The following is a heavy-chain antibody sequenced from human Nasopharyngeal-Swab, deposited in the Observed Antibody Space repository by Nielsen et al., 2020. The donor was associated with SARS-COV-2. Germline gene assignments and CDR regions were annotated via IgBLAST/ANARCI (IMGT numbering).Heavy chain of an antibody. CDR2: ISGSGGST. D-gene: IGHD1-1*01. V-gene: IGHV3-23*01. CDR3: AKEETDWNPFDY. J-gene: IGHJ4*02. Sequence: GESLKISCAASGFTFSSYAMSWVRQAQGKGMEWVSAISGSGGSTYYADSVKRRFTISRDNSKDTLYLQMNSLRAEDTAVYYCAKEETDWNPFDYWGQGTLVTVSS. CDR1: GFTFSSYA.